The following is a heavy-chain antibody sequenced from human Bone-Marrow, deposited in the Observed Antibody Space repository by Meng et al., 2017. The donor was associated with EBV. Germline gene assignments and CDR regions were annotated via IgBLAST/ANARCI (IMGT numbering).Heavy chain of an antibody. V-gene: IGHV3-15*01. CDR3: IHLRNNQLLD. J-gene: IGHJ4*02. D-gene: IGHD2-2*01. CDR1: GVTFINAW. Sequence: EVQLVESXXGWVQXGGSLSLSCAASGVTFINAWMSWVRQAPGKGLEWVGRIKSRTDGGTTDYAAPVKGRFTISRDESKNTVHLQMNSLTTEDTAIYYCIHLRNNQLLDWAQGTLVTVSS. CDR2: IKSRTDGGTT.